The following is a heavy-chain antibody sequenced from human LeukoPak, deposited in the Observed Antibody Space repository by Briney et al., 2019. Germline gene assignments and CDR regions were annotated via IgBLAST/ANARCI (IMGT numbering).Heavy chain of an antibody. CDR2: ISSGSSIM. Sequence: AGSLRLSCVASGFTFGSYSMNWVRQAPGKGLEWVSYISSGSSIMYYADSGNDRFSQSRDNAKNSLFLRMDSPRDDDTAVYYCARDGGSHGAYPPRWGQGTVVTVS. CDR1: GFTFGSYS. D-gene: IGHD4-17*01. J-gene: IGHJ4*02. V-gene: IGHV3-48*02. CDR3: ARDGGSHGAYPPR.